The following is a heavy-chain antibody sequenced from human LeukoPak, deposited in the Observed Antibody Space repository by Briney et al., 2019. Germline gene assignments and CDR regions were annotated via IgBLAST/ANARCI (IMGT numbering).Heavy chain of an antibody. CDR2: ITTSSTI. CDR3: ARDGYYYDSSGYRLIAFDI. CDR1: GFTFSSYS. D-gene: IGHD3-22*01. V-gene: IGHV3-48*02. Sequence: GGSLRLSCAASGFTFSSYSMNWVRQAPGKGLEWVSYITTSSTIYYADSVKGRFTISRDNAKNSLYLQMNSLRDEDTAVYYCARDGYYYDSSGYRLIAFDIWGQGTMVTVSS. J-gene: IGHJ3*02.